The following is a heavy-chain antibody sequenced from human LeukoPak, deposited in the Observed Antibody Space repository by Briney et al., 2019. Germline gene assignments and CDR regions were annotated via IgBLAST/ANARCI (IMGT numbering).Heavy chain of an antibody. CDR1: GASTSTNY. Sequence: SETLSLTCSVSGASTSTNYWSWIRQPAGKGLEWIGRIYNSGNTNYSPSLESRVTMTTDTSKNHFSLRLTSVTAADTAVYYCARGSFDSSGYYVFDYWGQGRLVTVSS. V-gene: IGHV4-4*07. CDR2: IYNSGNT. D-gene: IGHD3-22*01. J-gene: IGHJ4*02. CDR3: ARGSFDSSGYYVFDY.